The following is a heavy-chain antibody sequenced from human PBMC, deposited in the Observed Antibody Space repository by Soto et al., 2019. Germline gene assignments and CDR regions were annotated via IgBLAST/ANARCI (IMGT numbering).Heavy chain of an antibody. CDR2: IWSDGSNK. CDR1: GFTFSGHG. Sequence: QVQMVESGGGVVEPGRSLRLSCVGSGFTFSGHGIHWVRQPPGKGLEWVAFIWSDGSNKEYSDSAKGRFTISRDNSKNTVYLQMDSLRAEDMAVYKCARDGQQVVPWGLDAWGQGTMVTVSS. CDR3: ARDGQQVVPWGLDA. V-gene: IGHV3-33*01. D-gene: IGHD6-13*01. J-gene: IGHJ6*02.